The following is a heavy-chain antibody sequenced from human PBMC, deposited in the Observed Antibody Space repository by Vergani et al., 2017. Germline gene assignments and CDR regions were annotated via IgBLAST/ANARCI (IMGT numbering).Heavy chain of an antibody. CDR3: ASFIAAAGPGFDP. V-gene: IGHV3-30*14. D-gene: IGHD6-13*01. CDR2: ISYDGSNK. J-gene: IGHJ5*02. CDR1: GFTFSSYA. Sequence: QVQLVESGGGVVQPGRSLRLSCAASGFTFSSYAMHWVRQAPGKGLEWVAVISYDGSNKYYADSVKGRFTISRDNSKNTLYLQMNSLRAEDTAVYYCASFIAAAGPGFDPWGQGTLVTVSS.